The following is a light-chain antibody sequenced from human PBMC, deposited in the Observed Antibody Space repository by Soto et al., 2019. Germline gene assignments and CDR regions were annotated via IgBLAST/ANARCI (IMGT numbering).Light chain of an antibody. J-gene: IGKJ4*01. V-gene: IGKV1-5*03. CDR2: KAS. CDR1: QSISSW. Sequence: DIQMTQSPSTLSASVGDRVTITCRASQSISSWLAWYQQKPGKAPNLLIYKASSLESGVPSRFSGSGSGTEFTLTISSLQPDDFAPYYCQQYNSYPLTFGGGNKVEIK. CDR3: QQYNSYPLT.